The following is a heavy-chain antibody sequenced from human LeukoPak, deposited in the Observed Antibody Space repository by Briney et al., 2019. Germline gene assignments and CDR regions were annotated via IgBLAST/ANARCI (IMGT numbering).Heavy chain of an antibody. V-gene: IGHV4-39*07. D-gene: IGHD1-26*01. CDR3: ARAARRYSGSYLDY. CDR1: GVSISSSSYY. CDR2: IYYSEST. J-gene: IGHJ4*02. Sequence: SETLSLTYTVSGVSISSSSYYWGWLRQPPGKGLAWNGSIYYSESTYYNPSLKSRVTISVDTSKNQFSLKLSSVTAADTAVYYCARAARRYSGSYLDYWGQGTLVTVSS.